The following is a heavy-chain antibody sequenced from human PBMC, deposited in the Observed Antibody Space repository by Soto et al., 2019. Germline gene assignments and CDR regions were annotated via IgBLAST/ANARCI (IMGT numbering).Heavy chain of an antibody. CDR1: GGTFSSYT. Sequence: QVQLVQSGAEVKKPGSSVKVSCKASGGTFSSYTISWVRQAPGQGLEWMGRIIPILGIANYAQKFQGRVTITEDKSTSTAYMELSSLRSEDTAVYYCARDGGPAYGMDVWGQGTTVTVSS. D-gene: IGHD3-3*01. J-gene: IGHJ6*02. V-gene: IGHV1-69*08. CDR2: IIPILGIA. CDR3: ARDGGPAYGMDV.